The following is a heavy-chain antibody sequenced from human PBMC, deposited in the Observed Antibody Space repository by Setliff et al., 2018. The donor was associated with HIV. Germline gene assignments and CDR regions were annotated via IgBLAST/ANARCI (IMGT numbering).Heavy chain of an antibody. CDR2: IYYSGNA. CDR1: GGSISSNNYY. V-gene: IGHV4-39*07. CDR3: ARGPYDYFDY. J-gene: IGHJ4*02. Sequence: SETLSLTCTVSGGSISSNNYYWGWIRQSPGKGLEWFGSIYYSGNAYYNPSLKSRLTISMDTSKNQFSLKLSSVTAADTAVYYCARGPYDYFDYWGQGTLVTVSS. D-gene: IGHD4-17*01.